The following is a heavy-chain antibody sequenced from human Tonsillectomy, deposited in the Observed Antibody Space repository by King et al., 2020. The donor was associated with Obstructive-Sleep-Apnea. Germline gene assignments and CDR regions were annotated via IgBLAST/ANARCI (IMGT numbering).Heavy chain of an antibody. Sequence: ITLKESGPTLVKPTQTLTLTCTFSGFSLSTSGVGVGWIRQPPGKALEWLALIYWVDDKRYSPSLKSRLTITKDTSKNQVVLTMTNMDPVETATYSCAHRGYLDAFDIWGQGTMVTVSS. D-gene: IGHD5-18*01. CDR1: GFSLSTSGVG. V-gene: IGHV2-5*02. J-gene: IGHJ3*02. CDR2: IYWVDDK. CDR3: AHRGYLDAFDI.